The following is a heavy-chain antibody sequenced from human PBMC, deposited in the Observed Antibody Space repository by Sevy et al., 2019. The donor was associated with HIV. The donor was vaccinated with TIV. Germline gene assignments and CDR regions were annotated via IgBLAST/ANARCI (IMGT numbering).Heavy chain of an antibody. J-gene: IGHJ6*02. D-gene: IGHD2-2*02. CDR3: ARGEKIVVVPAAIVSYYYGMDV. CDR2: ISSSGSTI. CDR1: GFTFSDYY. Sequence: GGSLRLSCAASGFTFSDYYMSWIPQAPGKGLEWVSYISSSGSTIYYADSVKGRFTISRDNAKNSLYLQMNSLRAEDTAVYYCARGEKIVVVPAAIVSYYYGMDVWGQGTTVTVSS. V-gene: IGHV3-11*01.